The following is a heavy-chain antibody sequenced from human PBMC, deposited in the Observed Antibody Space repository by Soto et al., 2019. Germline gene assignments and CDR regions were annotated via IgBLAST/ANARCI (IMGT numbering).Heavy chain of an antibody. D-gene: IGHD3-10*01. CDR2: IHYTGST. Sequence: TLSLTCSVSGLSSSSCGFYWGWMLQHPGKAVELIGYIHYTGSTYYNPSLKSRLTISLDASKNQFSLSLSSVTSADTAVYYCARDHRSLGDYYGIDVWGQGTTVTVSS. J-gene: IGHJ6*02. CDR3: ARDHRSLGDYYGIDV. CDR1: GLSSSSCGFY. V-gene: IGHV4-31*03.